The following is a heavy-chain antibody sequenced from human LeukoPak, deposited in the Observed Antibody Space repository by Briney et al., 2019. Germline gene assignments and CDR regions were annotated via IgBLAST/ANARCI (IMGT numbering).Heavy chain of an antibody. CDR2: ITSTTSHT. CDR1: GFTFTDHY. Sequence: GGSLRLSCAASGFTFTDHYMYWVRQAPGKGLEWVSYITSTTSHTFYTESVRGRFTISRDNAKNSLYLQMNSLRAEDTAVYYCAHIAVAGYNWFDPWGQGTLVTVSS. CDR3: AHIAVAGYNWFDP. V-gene: IGHV3-21*01. J-gene: IGHJ5*02. D-gene: IGHD6-19*01.